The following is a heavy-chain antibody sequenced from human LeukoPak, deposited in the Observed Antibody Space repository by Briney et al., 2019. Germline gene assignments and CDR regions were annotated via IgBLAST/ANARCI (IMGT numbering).Heavy chain of an antibody. CDR3: ARDLGVVITPWFDP. Sequence: GGSLRLSCAASGFTFSSYSMNWVRQAPGKRLEWVSSISSSSSYIYYADSVKGRFTISRDNAKNSLYLQMNSLRAEDTAVYYCARDLGVVITPWFDPWGQGTLVTVSS. CDR1: GFTFSSYS. J-gene: IGHJ5*02. D-gene: IGHD3-3*01. V-gene: IGHV3-21*01. CDR2: ISSSSSYI.